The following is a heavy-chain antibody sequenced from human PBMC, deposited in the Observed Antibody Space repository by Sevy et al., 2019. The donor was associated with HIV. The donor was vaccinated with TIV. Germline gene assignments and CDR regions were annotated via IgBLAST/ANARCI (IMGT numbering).Heavy chain of an antibody. CDR2: ISSSGTSI. Sequence: GGSLRLSCAASGFTFSSYEMNWVRQAPGKGLEWISYISSSGTSIYYADSVKGRFNISRDSPKNSLYLQMNSLRAEDTAVYYCARGPHYYYDSSAFFDYWGQGTLVTVSS. J-gene: IGHJ4*02. D-gene: IGHD3-22*01. CDR3: ARGPHYYYDSSAFFDY. V-gene: IGHV3-48*03. CDR1: GFTFSSYE.